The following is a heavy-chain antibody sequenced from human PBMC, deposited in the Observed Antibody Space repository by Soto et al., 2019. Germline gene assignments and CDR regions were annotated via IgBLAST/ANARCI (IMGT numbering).Heavy chain of an antibody. D-gene: IGHD2-15*01. CDR2: IKQDVSEK. V-gene: IGHV3-7*01. CDR3: ARDRGIYYFDY. J-gene: IGHJ4*02. Sequence: GGSLRLSCAASGFTFSSYWMSWVRQAPWKGREWVANIKQDVSEKYYVDSVKGRFTISRDNAKNSLYLQMNSLRAEDTAVYYCARDRGIYYFDYWGQGSLVTVSS. CDR1: GFTFSSYW.